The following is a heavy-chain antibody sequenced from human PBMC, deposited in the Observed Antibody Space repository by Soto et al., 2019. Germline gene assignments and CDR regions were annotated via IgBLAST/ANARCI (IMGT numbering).Heavy chain of an antibody. Sequence: LSLTCTVSGVSMHNSHSFWGWIRQPPGKGLEFIGNVYYSGGAHYNPSLKSRVAISVDTANNQVSLKMSSVTAADTAVYYCGRVVEGATRHTDFDSWGQGTLVTVSS. V-gene: IGHV4-39*01. CDR2: VYYSGGA. CDR3: GRVVEGATRHTDFDS. CDR1: GVSMHNSHSF. D-gene: IGHD2-21*01. J-gene: IGHJ5*01.